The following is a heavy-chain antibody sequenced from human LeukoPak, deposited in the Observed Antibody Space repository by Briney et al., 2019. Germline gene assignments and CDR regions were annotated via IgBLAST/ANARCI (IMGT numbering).Heavy chain of an antibody. V-gene: IGHV3-23*01. CDR2: ISSSGGST. Sequence: GGSLRLFCAASGFTFSIYAMNWVRQAPGKGLEWVSGISSSGGSTYYADYVEGRFTISRDNSKNTLYLQMNSLRAEDTAVYHCAKGRKSYYYGMDVWGQGTTVTVSS. CDR1: GFTFSIYA. CDR3: AKGRKSYYYGMDV. J-gene: IGHJ6*02.